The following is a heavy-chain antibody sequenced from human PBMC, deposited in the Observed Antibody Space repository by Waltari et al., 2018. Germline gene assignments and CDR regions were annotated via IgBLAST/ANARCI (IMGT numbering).Heavy chain of an antibody. CDR2: IHPNSGGT. CDR3: ARSYQSGSYSDY. J-gene: IGHJ4*02. D-gene: IGHD1-26*01. Sequence: QVQLVQSGAEVTKPGASVKVSCTTSGYAFTSNYMHWVRQAPGQGLEWRGWIHPNSGGTNYAQKYQGRITMTRDTSISTVYMELSRLISNDTAVYYCARSYQSGSYSDYWGQGTPVTVSS. V-gene: IGHV1-2*02. CDR1: GYAFTSNY.